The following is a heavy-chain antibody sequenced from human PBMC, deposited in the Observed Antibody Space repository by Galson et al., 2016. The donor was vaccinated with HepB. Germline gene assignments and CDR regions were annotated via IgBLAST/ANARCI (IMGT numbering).Heavy chain of an antibody. V-gene: IGHV3-30-3*01. Sequence: SLRLSCAVSGLTFSGSTMHWVRQAPGKGLEWVAVILSDGTYKHYADSVKGRFTISRDISKNTLFLQMNNLRPGDTAIYYCARGVIAVRPYPKSYFDYWGQGTLVTVSS. CDR3: ARGVIAVRPYPKSYFDY. CDR2: ILSDGTYK. D-gene: IGHD6-6*01. J-gene: IGHJ4*02. CDR1: GLTFSGST.